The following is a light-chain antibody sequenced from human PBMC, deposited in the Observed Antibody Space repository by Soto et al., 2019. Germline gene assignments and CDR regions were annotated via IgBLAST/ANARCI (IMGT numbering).Light chain of an antibody. CDR2: DVT. V-gene: IGLV2-14*03. Sequence: QSVLTQPASVSGSPGQSITISCTGSSSDVGGYNYVSWYQQHPGKAPKLIIYDVTRRPSGLSNRFSASKSGNTAPLTISGLQAEDEADYYCSSYTPNLTPVIFGGGTKLTVL. J-gene: IGLJ2*01. CDR3: SSYTPNLTPVI. CDR1: SSDVGGYNY.